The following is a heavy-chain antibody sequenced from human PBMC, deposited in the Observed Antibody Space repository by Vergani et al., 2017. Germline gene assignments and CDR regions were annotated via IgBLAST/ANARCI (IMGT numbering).Heavy chain of an antibody. CDR2: IIPIFGTA. Sequence: QVQLVQSGAEVKKPGSSVKVSCKASGGTFSSYAISWVRQAPGQGLEWMGRIIPIFGTANYAQKFQGRVTITADESTSTAYMELSSLRSEDTAVYYCARNYYDSSGYYSYYDYYGMDVWGQGTTVTVSS. V-gene: IGHV1-69*13. CDR3: ARNYYDSSGYYSYYDYYGMDV. D-gene: IGHD3-22*01. J-gene: IGHJ6*02. CDR1: GGTFSSYA.